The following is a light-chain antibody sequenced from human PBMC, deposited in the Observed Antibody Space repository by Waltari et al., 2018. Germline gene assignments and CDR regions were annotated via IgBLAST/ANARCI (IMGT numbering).Light chain of an antibody. J-gene: IGLJ1*01. Sequence: QSALTQPPSASGSLGQSVTISCTGTSSDVGGYTYVSWYQQHPGKAPKLMIYDVTTRPSGVPDRFSGSKSGNTASLTVSGLQAEDEADYYCSSYAGSNKVFGTGTKVTVL. V-gene: IGLV2-8*01. CDR3: SSYAGSNKV. CDR1: SSDVGGYTY. CDR2: DVT.